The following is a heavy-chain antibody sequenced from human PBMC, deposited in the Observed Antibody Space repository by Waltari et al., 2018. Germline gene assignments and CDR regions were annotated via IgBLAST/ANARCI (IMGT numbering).Heavy chain of an antibody. CDR1: GGSISSSSYY. CDR3: ASRFYAFDI. J-gene: IGHJ3*02. CDR2: IYYSGST. V-gene: IGHV4-39*07. Sequence: QLQLQESGPGLVKPSETLSLTCTVSGGSISSSSYYWGWIRQPPGKGLEWIGRIYYSGSTSCNPSLKSRVTISVDTSKNQFSLKLSSVTAADTAVYYCASRFYAFDIWGQGTMVTVSS.